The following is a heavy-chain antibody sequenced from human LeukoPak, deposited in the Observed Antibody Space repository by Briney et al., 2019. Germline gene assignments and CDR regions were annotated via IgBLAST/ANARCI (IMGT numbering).Heavy chain of an antibody. J-gene: IGHJ4*02. CDR2: ISSISSYK. V-gene: IGHV3-21*01. Sequence: GGSLRLSCAASGFTFSSYTMNWVRQAPGRGLEWVSSISSISSYKYYADSVKGRFTISRDNAKNSLYLQMNSLRAEDTAVYYCARESTTIFGVVPYYFDYWGQGTLVTVSS. CDR3: ARESTTIFGVVPYYFDY. CDR1: GFTFSSYT. D-gene: IGHD3-3*01.